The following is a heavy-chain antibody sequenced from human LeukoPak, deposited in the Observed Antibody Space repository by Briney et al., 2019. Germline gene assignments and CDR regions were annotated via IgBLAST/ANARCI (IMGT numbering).Heavy chain of an antibody. CDR2: IIPILGIA. V-gene: IGHV1-69*04. J-gene: IGHJ6*02. D-gene: IGHD3-16*02. Sequence: SVKVSCKASGGTFSSYAISWVRQAPGQGLEWMGRIIPILGIANYAQKFQGRVTITADKSTSTAYMELSSLRSEDTAVYYCARDLQITFGGVIATDYYYYGMDVWGQGTTVTVSS. CDR3: ARDLQITFGGVIATDYYYYGMDV. CDR1: GGTFSSYA.